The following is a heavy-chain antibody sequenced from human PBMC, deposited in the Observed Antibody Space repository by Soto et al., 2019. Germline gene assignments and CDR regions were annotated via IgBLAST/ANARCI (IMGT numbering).Heavy chain of an antibody. D-gene: IGHD3-22*01. CDR3: ARVHRGLYYYDSRGHFDY. J-gene: IGHJ4*02. CDR1: GYTFTSYA. Sequence: ASVKVSCKASGYTFTSYAMHWLRQAPGQRLEWMGWINAGNGNTKYSQKFQGRVTITRDTSASTAYMELSSLRSEDTAVYYCARVHRGLYYYDSRGHFDYWGQGTLVTVSS. V-gene: IGHV1-3*01. CDR2: INAGNGNT.